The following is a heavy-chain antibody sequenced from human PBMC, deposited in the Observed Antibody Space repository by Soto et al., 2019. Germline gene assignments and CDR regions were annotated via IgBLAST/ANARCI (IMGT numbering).Heavy chain of an antibody. D-gene: IGHD2-2*01. J-gene: IGHJ5*02. V-gene: IGHV4-31*03. Sequence: QVQLQESGPGLVKPSETLSLTCTVSGDSISGGASFWSWIRQPPGKGLEWIANVYYSGSSYYNPSLRSRFTIAVDTTKNQFSLQLKSMTAAYTAVYYCAKLSCTSSTCYFPGWFDPWGQGTLVTVSS. CDR1: GDSISGGASF. CDR3: AKLSCTSSTCYFPGWFDP. CDR2: VYYSGSS.